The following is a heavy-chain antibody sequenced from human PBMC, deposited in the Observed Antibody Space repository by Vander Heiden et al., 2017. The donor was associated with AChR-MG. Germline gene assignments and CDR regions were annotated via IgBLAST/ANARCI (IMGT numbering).Heavy chain of an antibody. D-gene: IGHD3-10*01. V-gene: IGHV2-26*01. Sequence: QVTLKESGPVLVKPTETLTLTCTVSGFSLSSARVGVSWIRQPPGKALEWLAHIFSTDETSYSTSLKSRLTISKDTSKRQVVLTMTTMDPADTATYYCARIRQGLVRGVVMHYYYYGMDVWGQGTTVTVSS. CDR3: ARIRQGLVRGVVMHYYYYGMDV. CDR1: GFSLSSARVG. CDR2: IFSTDET. J-gene: IGHJ6*02.